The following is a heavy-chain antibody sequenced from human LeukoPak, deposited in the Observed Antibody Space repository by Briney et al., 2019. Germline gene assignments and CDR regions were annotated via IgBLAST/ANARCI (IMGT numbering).Heavy chain of an antibody. CDR3: ARPQGGSFFTGYFQK. CDR1: GYTFTSFY. CDR2: INPSGGST. V-gene: IGHV1-46*01. D-gene: IGHD2-15*01. J-gene: IGHJ1*01. Sequence: ASVKVSCKASGYTFTSFYIHWVRQAPGQGLEWMGMINPSGGSTNYAQKFQGRVTMTRDTSTSTVNMQLRRLRSDDTAVYYCARPQGGSFFTGYFQKWGQGTLVTVSS.